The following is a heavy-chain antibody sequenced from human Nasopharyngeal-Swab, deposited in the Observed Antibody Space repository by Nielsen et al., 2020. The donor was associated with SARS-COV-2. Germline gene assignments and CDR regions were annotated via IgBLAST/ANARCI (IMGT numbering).Heavy chain of an antibody. CDR1: GYTFTSYG. CDR3: ARESEGPSDYYYYGMDV. J-gene: IGHJ6*02. CDR2: ISAYNGNT. V-gene: IGHV1-18*01. Sequence: VSVKVSCKASGYTFTSYGISWVRQAPGQGLEWMGWISAYNGNTNYAQKLQGRVTMTTDTSTSTAYMELRSLRSDDTAVYYCARESEGPSDYYYYGMDVWGQGTTVTVSS.